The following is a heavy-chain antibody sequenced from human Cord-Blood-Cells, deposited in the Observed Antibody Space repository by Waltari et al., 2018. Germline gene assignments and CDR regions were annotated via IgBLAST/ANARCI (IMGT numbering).Heavy chain of an antibody. J-gene: IGHJ4*02. D-gene: IGHD2-15*01. CDR3: AAEYCSGGSCEYYFDY. CDR2: FDPEDGET. CDR1: GSTRTEFS. V-gene: IGHV1-24*01. Sequence: QVKLVQSGAELKKPGPSVTVYCKVSGSTRTEFSFNWVRPPPVKGLEWMGGFDPEDGETIYAQKFQGRVTMTEDTSTDTAYMELSSLRSEDTAVYYCAAEYCSGGSCEYYFDYWGQGTLVTVSS.